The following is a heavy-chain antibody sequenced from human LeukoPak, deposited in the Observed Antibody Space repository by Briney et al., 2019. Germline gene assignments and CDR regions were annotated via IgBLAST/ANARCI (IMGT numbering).Heavy chain of an antibody. V-gene: IGHV3-30-3*01. CDR2: TSYDGINK. J-gene: IGHJ6*02. Sequence: GRSLRLPCAASGFTFSNYAMHWVRQAPGKGLEWVAVTSYDGINKYYADSVKGRFTISRDNSKNTLYLQMNSLRAEDTAVYYCARSPTYYYGMDVWGQGTTVTVSS. CDR3: ARSPTYYYGMDV. CDR1: GFTFSNYA.